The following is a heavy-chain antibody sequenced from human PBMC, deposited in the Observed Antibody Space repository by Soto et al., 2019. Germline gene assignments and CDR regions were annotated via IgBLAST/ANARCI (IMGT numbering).Heavy chain of an antibody. V-gene: IGHV1-2*02. D-gene: IGHD1-20*01. CDR3: ARDLWGNWNHIDAFDT. J-gene: IGHJ3*02. Sequence: GASVKVSCKASGYTFSGYYMHWVRQAPGQGLEWMGWINPNTDVTNYAQRFQGRVTMTRDTSITTAYMELSRLRSDDTAVYYCARDLWGNWNHIDAFDTWGPGTTVTVSS. CDR1: GYTFSGYY. CDR2: INPNTDVT.